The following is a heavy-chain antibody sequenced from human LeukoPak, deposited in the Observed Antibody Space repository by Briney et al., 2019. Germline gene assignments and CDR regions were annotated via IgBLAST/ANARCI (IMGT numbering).Heavy chain of an antibody. Sequence: GRSLRLSCAASRLTFDVYAVHWVRQAPGKGLEWVSGITWSNGEIAYADSVKGRFTISRDNAKNSRYLQMNSLRTEDTAVYYCAKSLRNGSGWASDYWGQGTLVTVSS. CDR2: ITWSNGEI. D-gene: IGHD6-19*01. J-gene: IGHJ4*02. CDR1: RLTFDVYA. CDR3: AKSLRNGSGWASDY. V-gene: IGHV3-9*01.